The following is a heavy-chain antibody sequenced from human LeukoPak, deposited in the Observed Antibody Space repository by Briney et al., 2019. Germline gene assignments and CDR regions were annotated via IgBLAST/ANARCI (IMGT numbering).Heavy chain of an antibody. Sequence: ASVKVSCKASGYTFTNYHINWVRQATGQGLECIGWMNPNRGNTGYAQKFQGRVTFTRDTSVSTAYMELNSLTSEDTAVYYCARMYYYDTSGNPNWFDPWGQGTLVTVSS. D-gene: IGHD3-22*01. CDR2: MNPNRGNT. J-gene: IGHJ5*02. CDR3: ARMYYYDTSGNPNWFDP. V-gene: IGHV1-8*03. CDR1: GYTFTNYH.